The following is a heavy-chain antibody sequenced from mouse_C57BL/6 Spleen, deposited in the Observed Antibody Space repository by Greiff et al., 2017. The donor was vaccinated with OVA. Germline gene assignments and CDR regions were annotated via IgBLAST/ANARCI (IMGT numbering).Heavy chain of an antibody. J-gene: IGHJ3*01. CDR2: ISSGSSTI. V-gene: IGHV5-17*01. Sequence: EVKLVESGGGLVKPGGSLKLSCAASGFTFSDYGMHWVRQAPEKGLEWVAYISSGSSTIYYADTVKGRFTISRDNAKNTLFLQMTSLRSEDTAMYYCATYYSNYVFAYWGQGTLVTVSA. D-gene: IGHD2-5*01. CDR3: ATYYSNYVFAY. CDR1: GFTFSDYG.